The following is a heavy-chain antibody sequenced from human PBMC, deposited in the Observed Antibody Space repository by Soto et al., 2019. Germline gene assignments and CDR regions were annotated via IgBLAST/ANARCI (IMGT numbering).Heavy chain of an antibody. CDR3: ARSLGEKWIRHTYYFDY. D-gene: IGHD5-18*01. V-gene: IGHV4-39*01. CDR1: GGSISSSSYY. J-gene: IGHJ4*02. CDR2: IYYSGST. Sequence: SETLSLTCTVSGGSISSSSYYWGWIRQPPGKGLEWIGSIYYSGSTYYNPSLKSRVTISVDTSKNQFSLKLSSVTAADTAVYYCARSLGEKWIRHTYYFDYWGQGTLVTVSS.